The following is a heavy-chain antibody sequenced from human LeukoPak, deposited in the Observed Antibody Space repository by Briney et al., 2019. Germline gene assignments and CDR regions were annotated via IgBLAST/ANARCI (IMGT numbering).Heavy chain of an antibody. CDR2: ISSSGSTI. V-gene: IGHV3-11*04. Sequence: GALRLSCAASGFTFSDYYMSWIRQAPGKGLEWVSYISSSGSTIYYADSVKGRFTISRDNSKNTLYLQMNNLRTEDTAVYFCARSWKLLQNFDSWGQGTLVTVSS. CDR3: ARSWKLLQNFDS. J-gene: IGHJ4*02. CDR1: GFTFSDYY. D-gene: IGHD1-26*01.